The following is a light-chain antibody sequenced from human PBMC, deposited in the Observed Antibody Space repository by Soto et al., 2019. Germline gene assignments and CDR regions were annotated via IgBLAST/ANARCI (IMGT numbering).Light chain of an antibody. J-gene: IGKJ1*01. CDR2: GAS. CDR1: QSVSSN. CDR3: QQYNNWPPWT. Sequence: EIVMTQSPATLSVSPGERATLSCRASQSVSSNLAWYQQKTGQAPRLLIYGASTRATGIPARFSGSGSGKEFTLTISRLQSEDFAVYYCQQYNNWPPWTFGQGTK. V-gene: IGKV3-15*01.